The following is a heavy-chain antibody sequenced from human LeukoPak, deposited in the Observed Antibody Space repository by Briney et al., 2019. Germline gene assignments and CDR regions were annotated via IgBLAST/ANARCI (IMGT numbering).Heavy chain of an antibody. CDR1: GFTFSSYW. J-gene: IGHJ4*02. Sequence: PGGSLRLSCAASGFTFSSYWMSWVRQAPGKGLEWVANIKQDGSEKYYVDSVKGRFTISRDNAKNSLYLQMNSLRAEDTAVYYCARGITYYDFWSGYYTGIDYWGQGTLVTVSS. CDR2: IKQDGSEK. CDR3: ARGITYYDFWSGYYTGIDY. V-gene: IGHV3-7*01. D-gene: IGHD3-3*01.